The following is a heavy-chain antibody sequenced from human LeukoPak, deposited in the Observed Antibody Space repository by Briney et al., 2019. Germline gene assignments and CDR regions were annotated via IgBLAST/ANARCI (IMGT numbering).Heavy chain of an antibody. CDR3: ARGPRGPFDY. V-gene: IGHV4-34*01. D-gene: IGHD3-10*01. CDR1: GGSFSGYY. CDR2: INHSGST. Sequence: SETLSLTCAVYGGSFSGYYWSWIRQPPGKGLEWIGEINHSGSTNYNPSLKGRVTISVDTSKNQFSLKLSSVTAADTAVYYCARGPRGPFDYWGQGTLVTVSS. J-gene: IGHJ4*02.